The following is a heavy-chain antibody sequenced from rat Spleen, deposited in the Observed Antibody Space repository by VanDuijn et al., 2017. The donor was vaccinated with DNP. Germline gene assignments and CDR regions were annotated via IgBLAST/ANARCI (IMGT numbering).Heavy chain of an antibody. Sequence: EVQLVETGGGLVQSGRSLKLSCIAVGFTGSSYWLFWVRQAPGEGLEWRSTINPDGGSTYYPDSVRGRFTISRDNAEKTVYREMSSLRSEDTATYYCATQAYSSYFDYWGQGVMVTVSS. CDR3: ATQAYSSYFDY. J-gene: IGHJ2*01. V-gene: IGHV5-58*01. CDR2: INPDGGST. CDR1: GFTGSSYW. D-gene: IGHD1-2*01.